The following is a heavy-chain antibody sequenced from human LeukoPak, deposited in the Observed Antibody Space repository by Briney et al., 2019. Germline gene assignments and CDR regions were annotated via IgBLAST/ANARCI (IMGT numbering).Heavy chain of an antibody. Sequence: GGSLRLSCAASGFTFSSYSMNWVRQAPGKGLEWVSVIYGGGSTYYADSVKGRFTISRDNSKNTLYLQMNSLRAEDTAVYYCATAAGRDGYNLLFDYWGQGTLVTVSS. CDR1: GFTFSSYS. V-gene: IGHV3-66*01. CDR3: ATAAGRDGYNLLFDY. J-gene: IGHJ4*02. D-gene: IGHD5-12*01. CDR2: IYGGGST.